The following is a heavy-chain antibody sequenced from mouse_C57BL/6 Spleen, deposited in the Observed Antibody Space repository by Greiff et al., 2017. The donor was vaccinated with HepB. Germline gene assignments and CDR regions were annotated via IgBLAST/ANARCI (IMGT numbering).Heavy chain of an antibody. CDR1: GYTFTSYW. D-gene: IGHD4-1*01. Sequence: QVQLQQSGAELVMPGASVKLSCKASGYTFTSYWMHWVKQRPGQGLEWIGEIDPSDSYTNYNQKFKGKSTLTVDKSSSTAYMQLSSLTSEDSAVYYCARWGLGRDYFDYWGQGTTLTVSS. CDR2: IDPSDSYT. J-gene: IGHJ2*01. CDR3: ARWGLGRDYFDY. V-gene: IGHV1-69*01.